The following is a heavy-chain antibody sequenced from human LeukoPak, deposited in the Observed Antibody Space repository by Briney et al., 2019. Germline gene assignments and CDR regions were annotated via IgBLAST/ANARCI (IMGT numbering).Heavy chain of an antibody. CDR3: ASGYCSSTSCLFDP. V-gene: IGHV4-59*01. D-gene: IGHD2-2*03. Sequence: SETLSLTCTVSGGSISSYYWSWIRQPPGKGLEWIGYIYYSGSTNYNPSLKSRVTISVDTSKNQFSLKLSSVTAADTAVYYCASGYCSSTSCLFDPWGQGTLATVSS. CDR1: GGSISSYY. CDR2: IYYSGST. J-gene: IGHJ5*02.